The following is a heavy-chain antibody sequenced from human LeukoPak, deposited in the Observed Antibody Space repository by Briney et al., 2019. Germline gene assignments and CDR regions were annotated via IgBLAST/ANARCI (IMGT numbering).Heavy chain of an antibody. CDR2: IYTSGRT. CDR3: ARGGNIFWSGYYDYFDS. V-gene: IGHV4-61*02. D-gene: IGHD3-3*01. Sequence: PSETLSLTCTVSGGSISSGGYYWSWIRQPAGKGLEWIGRIYTSGRTIYNPSLKSRVTMSVDASKNLLSLKVTSVSAADTAVYFCARGGNIFWSGYYDYFDSWGQGTLVIVSA. J-gene: IGHJ4*02. CDR1: GGSISSGGYY.